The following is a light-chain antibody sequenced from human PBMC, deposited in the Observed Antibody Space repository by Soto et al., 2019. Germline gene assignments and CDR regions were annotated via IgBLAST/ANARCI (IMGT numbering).Light chain of an antibody. CDR1: QSISSW. CDR3: QQYNSYSGT. J-gene: IGKJ1*01. CDR2: KAS. Sequence: DIQMTQSPSTLSASVGDRVTITCRASQSISSWLAWYQQKPGKVPKLLIHKASSLESGVPSRFSGSGSGTEFTLTISSLQPDDFATYYCQQYNSYSGTFGQGTKVEIK. V-gene: IGKV1-5*03.